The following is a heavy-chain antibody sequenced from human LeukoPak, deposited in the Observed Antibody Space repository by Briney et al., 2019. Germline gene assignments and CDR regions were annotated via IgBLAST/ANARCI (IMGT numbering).Heavy chain of an antibody. D-gene: IGHD4-17*01. CDR2: ISGSGGST. V-gene: IGHV3-23*01. CDR1: GFTFSSYA. CDR3: ARDNPAYGDYADDYYYYYYMDV. J-gene: IGHJ6*03. Sequence: GGSLRLSCAASGFTFSSYAMSWVRQAPGKGLEWVSAISGSGGSTYYADSVKGRFTISRDNSKNTLYLQMNSLRAEDTAVYYCARDNPAYGDYADDYYYYYYMDVWGKGTTVTVSS.